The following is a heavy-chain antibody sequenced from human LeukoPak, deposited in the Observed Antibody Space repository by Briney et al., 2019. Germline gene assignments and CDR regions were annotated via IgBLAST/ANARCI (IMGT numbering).Heavy chain of an antibody. J-gene: IGHJ4*02. V-gene: IGHV1-69*05. CDR1: GGTFSSYA. CDR2: IIPIFGTA. Sequence: GASVKVSYKASGGTFSSYAISWVRQAPGQGLEWMGGIIPIFGTANYAQKFQGRVTITTDESTSTAYMELSSLRSEDTAVYYCARAPYSSSPFDYWGQGTLVTVSS. D-gene: IGHD6-6*01. CDR3: ARAPYSSSPFDY.